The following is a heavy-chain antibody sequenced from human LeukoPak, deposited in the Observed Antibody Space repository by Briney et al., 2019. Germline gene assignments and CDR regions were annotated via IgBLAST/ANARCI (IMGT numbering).Heavy chain of an antibody. J-gene: IGHJ4*02. CDR2: ISDSADGT. D-gene: IGHD3-10*01. V-gene: IGHV3-23*01. Sequence: PGGSLRLSCAASGFTFSSYAMSWVRQAPGKGLRWVSAISDSADGTYYADSVKGRFTISRDNSKNTLYLEMNSLNSEDTAVYYCAKGGVFYYDSGLDYWGQGTLVTVSS. CDR1: GFTFSSYA. CDR3: AKGGVFYYDSGLDY.